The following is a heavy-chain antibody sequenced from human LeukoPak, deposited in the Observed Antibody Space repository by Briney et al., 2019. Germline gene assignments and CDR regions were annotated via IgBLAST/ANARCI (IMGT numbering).Heavy chain of an antibody. Sequence: GGSLSPSCAAPGFTFTSPALGWVRRAPGRGLDSVSVITGSGGSTNYADSVKGRFTISRDNSKNTLYLQMNSLRAEDTAVYYCAKDLRSGWYYFDYWGQGTLVTVSS. D-gene: IGHD6-19*01. J-gene: IGHJ4*02. CDR3: AKDLRSGWYYFDY. V-gene: IGHV3-23*01. CDR1: GFTFTSPA. CDR2: ITGSGGST.